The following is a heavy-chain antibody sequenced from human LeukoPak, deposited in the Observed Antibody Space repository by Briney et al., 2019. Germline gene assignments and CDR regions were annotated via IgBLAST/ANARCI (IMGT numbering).Heavy chain of an antibody. D-gene: IGHD3-22*01. V-gene: IGHV1-3*01. Sequence: ASVKVSCKASGYTFTSYAMHWVRQAPGQRLEWMGWINAGNGNTKYSQKFQGRVTITRDTSASTAYMELSSLRSEDTAVYYCARDQGGYYYDSSGYPFDYWGQGTLVTVSS. J-gene: IGHJ4*02. CDR2: INAGNGNT. CDR1: GYTFTSYA. CDR3: ARDQGGYYYDSSGYPFDY.